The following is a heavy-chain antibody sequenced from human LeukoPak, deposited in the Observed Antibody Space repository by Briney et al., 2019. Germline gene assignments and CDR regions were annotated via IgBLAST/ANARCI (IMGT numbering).Heavy chain of an antibody. CDR2: ISDRGGST. CDR1: GFTFSSYA. CDR3: AKDLPDIVVVTAKGPWDY. D-gene: IGHD2-21*02. Sequence: GGSLRLSCAASGFTFSSYAMSWVRQAPGKGLEWVSGISDRGGSTYYTDSVKGRFTISRDNSKNTLYLQMNSLRAEDTAVYFCAKDLPDIVVVTAKGPWDYWGQGTLVSVSS. V-gene: IGHV3-23*01. J-gene: IGHJ4*02.